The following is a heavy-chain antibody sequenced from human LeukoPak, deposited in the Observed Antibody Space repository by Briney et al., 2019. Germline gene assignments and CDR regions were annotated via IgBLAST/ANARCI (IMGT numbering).Heavy chain of an antibody. CDR3: ARDPRYSSGWYHYYYMDV. Sequence: GASVKVSCKASGYTFTGYYMHWVRQAPGQGLEWMGWINPNSGGTNYAQKFQGRVTMTRDTSISTAYMELSRLRSDDTAVYYCARDPRYSSGWYHYYYMDVWGKGTTVTVSS. CDR1: GYTFTGYY. CDR2: INPNSGGT. V-gene: IGHV1-2*02. J-gene: IGHJ6*03. D-gene: IGHD6-19*01.